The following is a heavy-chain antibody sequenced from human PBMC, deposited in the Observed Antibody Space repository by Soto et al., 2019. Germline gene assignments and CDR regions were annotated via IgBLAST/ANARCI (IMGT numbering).Heavy chain of an antibody. CDR2: INSDGSST. J-gene: IGHJ5*02. Sequence: SGGSLRLSCAASGFTFSSYWMHWVRQAPGKGLVWVSRINSDGSSTSYADSVKGRFTISRDNAKNTLYLQMNSLRDEDTAVYYCAREDIVVVPAATGFYTWFDPWGQGTLVTVYS. V-gene: IGHV3-74*01. D-gene: IGHD2-2*01. CDR3: AREDIVVVPAATGFYTWFDP. CDR1: GFTFSSYW.